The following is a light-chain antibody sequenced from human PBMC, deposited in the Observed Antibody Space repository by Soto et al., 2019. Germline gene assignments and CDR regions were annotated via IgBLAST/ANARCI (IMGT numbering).Light chain of an antibody. CDR1: QYINTR. V-gene: IGKV3D-15*01. CDR3: QQYNNWPLT. J-gene: IGKJ4*01. CDR2: QTS. Sequence: EIVLKQSRATLSSFTGDRVTLSCRASQYINTRLAWYQHRPGQAPRLLIYQTSIRAAGIPARFSGSGSGTEFTLIISSLQSEDFAVYYCQQYNNWPLTFAGGTKVDIK.